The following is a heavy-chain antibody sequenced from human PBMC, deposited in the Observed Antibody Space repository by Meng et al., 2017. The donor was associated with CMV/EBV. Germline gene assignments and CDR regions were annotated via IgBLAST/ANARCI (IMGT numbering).Heavy chain of an antibody. CDR2: INHSGST. CDR1: GGSFSGYY. V-gene: IGHV4-34*01. J-gene: IGHJ4*02. CDR3: ARDSSGWYPHFDY. Sequence: QVQLQQCGVGLLKPSETLSLTCAVYGGSFSGYYWSWIRQPPGKGLEWIGEINHSGSTNYNPSLKSRVTISVDTSKNQFSLKLSSVTAADTAVYYCARDSSGWYPHFDYWGQGTLVTVSS. D-gene: IGHD6-19*01.